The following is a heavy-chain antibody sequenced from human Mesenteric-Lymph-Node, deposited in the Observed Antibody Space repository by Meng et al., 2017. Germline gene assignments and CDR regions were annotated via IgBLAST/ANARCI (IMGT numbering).Heavy chain of an antibody. Sequence: GQLQESGPGLVKPSQTLSLTCTVSGGSISSGGYYWSWIRQHPGKGLEWIGYIYYSGSTNYNPSLKSRVTISVDKSKNQFSLKLSSVTAADTAMYYCARGGGCSSSSCDLDYWGQGVLVTVSS. D-gene: IGHD2-2*01. CDR3: ARGGGCSSSSCDLDY. CDR1: GGSISSGGYY. CDR2: IYYSGST. V-gene: IGHV4-31*03. J-gene: IGHJ4*02.